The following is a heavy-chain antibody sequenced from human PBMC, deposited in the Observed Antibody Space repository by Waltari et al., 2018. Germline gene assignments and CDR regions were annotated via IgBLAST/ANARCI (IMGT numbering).Heavy chain of an antibody. Sequence: QVQLVQSGAEVKKPGASVKVSCKASGYTFTGYYMHWVRQAPGQGLGWRGRINPSSGGTNDAKEFQGRVTMTRDTSSSTAYMELSRLRSDDTAVYYCASFWSIASNWFSDWGQGTLVTVSS. J-gene: IGHJ4*02. CDR3: ASFWSIASNWFSD. V-gene: IGHV1-2*06. CDR2: INPSSGGT. D-gene: IGHD3-3*01. CDR1: GYTFTGYY.